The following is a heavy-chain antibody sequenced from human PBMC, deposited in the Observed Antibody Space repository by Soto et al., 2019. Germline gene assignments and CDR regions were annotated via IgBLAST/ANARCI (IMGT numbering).Heavy chain of an antibody. J-gene: IGHJ4*02. D-gene: IGHD5-18*01. CDR2: INPSGGST. CDR3: ARFGKRGYSYGYAFDY. V-gene: IGHV1-46*01. CDR1: GYTFTSYY. Sequence: QVQLVQSGAEVKKPGASVKVSCKASGYTFTSYYMHWVRQAAGQGLEWMGIINPSGGSTSYAQKFQGRVTMTRDTSTSTVYMELSSLRSEDTAVYYCARFGKRGYSYGYAFDYWGQGTLVTVSS.